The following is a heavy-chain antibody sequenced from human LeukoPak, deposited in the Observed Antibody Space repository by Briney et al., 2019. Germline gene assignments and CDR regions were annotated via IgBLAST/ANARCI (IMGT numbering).Heavy chain of an antibody. V-gene: IGHV3-72*01. J-gene: IGHJ4*02. CDR1: GFTFSDHY. Sequence: GRYLRLSRAATGFTFSDHYMDWVRQAPGKGLEWVGRTRNKADTYTTHYAASVEGRFTISRDDSKNSLYLQMNGLKTEDTAVYYCAHLGGVVTATTDFGYWGQGTLVTVSS. CDR3: AHLGGVVTATTDFGY. D-gene: IGHD2-2*01. CDR2: TRNKADTYTT.